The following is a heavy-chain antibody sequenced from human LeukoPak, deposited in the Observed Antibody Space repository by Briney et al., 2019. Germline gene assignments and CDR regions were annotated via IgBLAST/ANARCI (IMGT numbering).Heavy chain of an antibody. Sequence: SETLSLTCAVYGGSFSGYYWSWIRQPPGKGLEWIGEINHSGSTNYNPSLKSRVSISVDTSKNQFSLKLSSVSVADTAVYYCARGRTWGYSYGSHFDYWGQGTLVTVSS. V-gene: IGHV4-34*01. CDR3: ARGRTWGYSYGSHFDY. J-gene: IGHJ4*02. D-gene: IGHD5-18*01. CDR1: GGSFSGYY. CDR2: INHSGST.